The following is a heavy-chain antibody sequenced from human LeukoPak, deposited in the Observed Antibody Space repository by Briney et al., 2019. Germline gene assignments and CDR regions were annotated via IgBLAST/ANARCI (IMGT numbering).Heavy chain of an antibody. J-gene: IGHJ3*02. CDR1: GGSISSHY. V-gene: IGHV4-4*07. CDR3: ATSIAAAGWLEGAFDI. Sequence: SQTLSLTCTVSGGSISSHYWSWLRKSALQGQDWIGRSYNTDSTNYNPSLKSRVTMSIDTSKNQFSLKVSSVTAADTAVYYCATSIAAAGWLEGAFDIWGQGTMVTVSS. D-gene: IGHD6-13*01. CDR2: SYNTDST.